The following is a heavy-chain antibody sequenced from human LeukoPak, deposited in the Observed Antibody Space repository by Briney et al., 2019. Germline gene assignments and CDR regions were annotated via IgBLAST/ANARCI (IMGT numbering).Heavy chain of an antibody. CDR3: ASYPRYISSPPFDY. V-gene: IGHV1-2*02. CDR2: INPNTGDT. D-gene: IGHD5-12*01. Sequence: GASVEVSCKASGYTFTGYYMHWVRQAPGQGLEWMGWINPNTGDTDYAQKFQGRVTMTRDTTISTAYLELSRLTFDDTAVYYCASYPRYISSPPFDYWGQGTLVTVSS. J-gene: IGHJ4*02. CDR1: GYTFTGYY.